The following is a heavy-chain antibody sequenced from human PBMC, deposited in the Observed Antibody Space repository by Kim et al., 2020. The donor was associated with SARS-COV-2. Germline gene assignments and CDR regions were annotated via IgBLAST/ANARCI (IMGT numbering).Heavy chain of an antibody. D-gene: IGHD1-20*01. CDR2: INPKSGGT. V-gene: IGHV1-2*06. CDR1: GYTFIGYY. CDR3: ASEYLEEPYGMDV. Sequence: ASVKVSCKASGYTFIGYYLHWVRQAPGQGLEWMGRINPKSGGTHYAQRFQDRVTMTRDTSISTAYMELSRLRSDDTAVYYCASEYLEEPYGMDVWGQGTTVSVSS. J-gene: IGHJ6*02.